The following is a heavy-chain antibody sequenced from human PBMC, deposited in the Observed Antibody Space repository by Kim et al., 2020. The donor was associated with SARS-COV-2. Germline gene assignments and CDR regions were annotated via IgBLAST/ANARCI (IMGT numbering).Heavy chain of an antibody. D-gene: IGHD3-10*01. CDR2: IYYSGST. Sequence: SETLSLTCTVSGGSISSYYWSWIRQPPGKGLEWIGYIYYSGSTNYNPSLKSRVTISVDTSKNQFSLKLSSVTAADTAVYYCARGSGPLAYWYFDLWGRGTLVTVSS. V-gene: IGHV4-59*13. J-gene: IGHJ2*01. CDR3: ARGSGPLAYWYFDL. CDR1: GGSISSYY.